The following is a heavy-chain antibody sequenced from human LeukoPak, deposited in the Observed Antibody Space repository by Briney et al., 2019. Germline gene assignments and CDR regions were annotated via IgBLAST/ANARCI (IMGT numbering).Heavy chain of an antibody. Sequence: GGSLRLSCAASGFTFSSYWMTWVRQAPGKGLEWVASIKQDGSEKYSVDSVKGRFTISRDNAKNSLYLQMNSLRAGDTAVYYCATLGGDYWGQGTLVTVSS. CDR3: ATLGGDY. CDR2: IKQDGSEK. CDR1: GFTFSSYW. D-gene: IGHD7-27*01. J-gene: IGHJ4*02. V-gene: IGHV3-7*05.